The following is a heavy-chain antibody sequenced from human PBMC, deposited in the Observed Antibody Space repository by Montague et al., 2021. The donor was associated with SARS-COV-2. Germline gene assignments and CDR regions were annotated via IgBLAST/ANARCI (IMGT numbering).Heavy chain of an antibody. V-gene: IGHV4-39*07. D-gene: IGHD1/OR15-1a*01. CDR2: IYTSGST. Sequence: SETLSLTCKVSGDSITTATYYWGWIRQPPGKGLEWIGRIYTSGSTFYNPSLKSRLTMSVDTSTNQFSLKLSSMTAADTAVYYCVRGGGTGCQGANHFDHWGQGTLVAVSS. CDR3: VRGGGTGCQGANHFDH. J-gene: IGHJ4*02. CDR1: GDSITTATYY.